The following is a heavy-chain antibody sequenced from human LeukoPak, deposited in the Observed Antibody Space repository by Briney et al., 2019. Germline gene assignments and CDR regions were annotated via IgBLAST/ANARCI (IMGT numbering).Heavy chain of an antibody. V-gene: IGHV1-18*01. CDR3: ARVWQWLENNWFDP. CDR1: GYIFTSYG. CDR2: ISAYNGNT. D-gene: IGHD6-19*01. J-gene: IGHJ5*02. Sequence: ASVKVSCKASGYIFTSYGISWVRQAPGQGLEWMGWISAYNGNTNYAQKLQGRVTMTTDTSTSTAYMELRSLRSDDTAVYYCARVWQWLENNWFDPWGQGTLVTVSS.